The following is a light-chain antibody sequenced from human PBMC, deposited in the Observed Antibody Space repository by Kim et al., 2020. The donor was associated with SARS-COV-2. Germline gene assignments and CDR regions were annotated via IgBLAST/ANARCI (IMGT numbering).Light chain of an antibody. J-gene: IGLJ2*01. CDR2: GKN. V-gene: IGLV3-19*01. CDR3: NSRGSNDNVL. Sequence: VALGQTVRITCQGDSLRSYYATWYQQKPGQAPIVVIYGKNNRPSGIPDRFSGSSSGDTASLTITGTQAGDEAYYYCNSRGSNDNVLFGGGTQLTVL. CDR1: SLRSYY.